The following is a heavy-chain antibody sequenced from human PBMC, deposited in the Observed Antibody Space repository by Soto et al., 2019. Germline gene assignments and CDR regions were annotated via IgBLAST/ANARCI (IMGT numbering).Heavy chain of an antibody. V-gene: IGHV5-51*01. J-gene: IGHJ5*02. D-gene: IGHD3-22*01. Sequence: GESLKISCRTSGYKFTSSWIAWVRQMPGKGLEWMGIIFPSDSDTRYSPSFQGQVTISADRSTSTVFLQWASQKASDTAVYFCARKDKSGYFNWFDPWGQGTLVTVSS. CDR2: IFPSDSDT. CDR1: GYKFTSSW. CDR3: ARKDKSGYFNWFDP.